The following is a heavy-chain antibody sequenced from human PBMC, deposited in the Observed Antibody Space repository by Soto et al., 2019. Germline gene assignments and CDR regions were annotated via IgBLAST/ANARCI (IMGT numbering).Heavy chain of an antibody. V-gene: IGHV4-31*03. CDR1: GGSISSGGYY. J-gene: IGHJ4*02. D-gene: IGHD3-3*01. CDR2: IYYSGST. Sequence: SETLSLTCTVSGGSISSGGYYWSWIRQHPGKGLEGIGYIYYSGSTYYNPSLKSRVTISVDTSKNQFSLKLSSVTAADTAVYYCASASSFGSGYRALNFDYWGQGTLVTVSS. CDR3: ASASSFGSGYRALNFDY.